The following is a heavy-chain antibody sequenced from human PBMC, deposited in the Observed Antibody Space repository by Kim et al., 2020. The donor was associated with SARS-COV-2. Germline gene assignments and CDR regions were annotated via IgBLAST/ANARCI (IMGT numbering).Heavy chain of an antibody. J-gene: IGHJ5*02. V-gene: IGHV4-39*01. Sequence: SETLYLTCTVSGGSISSSSYYWGWIRQPPGKGLEWIGSIYYSGSTYYNPSLKSRFTLSVDTSKNQFSLKLSSVTAADTAVYYCASQTKDDFWSGYYTPGWFDPWGQGTLVTVSS. D-gene: IGHD3-3*01. CDR1: GGSISSSSYY. CDR3: ASQTKDDFWSGYYTPGWFDP. CDR2: IYYSGST.